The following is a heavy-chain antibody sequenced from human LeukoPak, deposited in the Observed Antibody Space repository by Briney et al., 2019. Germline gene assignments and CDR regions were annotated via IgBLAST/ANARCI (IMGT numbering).Heavy chain of an antibody. CDR3: ASQYSSSWYLSKYFDY. V-gene: IGHV4-4*07. CDR2: IYTSGST. D-gene: IGHD6-13*01. CDR1: GGSISSYY. Sequence: SETLSLTCTVSGGSISSYYWSWIRQPAGKGLEWIGRIYTSGSTNYNPSLKSRVTMSVDTSKNQFSLKLGSVTAADTAVYYCASQYSSSWYLSKYFDYWGQGTLVTVSS. J-gene: IGHJ4*02.